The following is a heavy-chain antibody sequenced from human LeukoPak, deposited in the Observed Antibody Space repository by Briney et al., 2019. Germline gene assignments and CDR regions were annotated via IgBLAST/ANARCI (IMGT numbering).Heavy chain of an antibody. D-gene: IGHD3-16*01. V-gene: IGHV4-34*01. Sequence: KPSETLSLTCAVYGGSFSGYYWSWIRQPPGKGLEWIGEINHSGSTNYNPSLKSRVTISVDTSKNQFSLKLSSVTAADTAVYYCARHVMITFGGVILFDYWGQGTLVTVSS. CDR2: INHSGST. J-gene: IGHJ4*02. CDR3: ARHVMITFGGVILFDY. CDR1: GGSFSGYY.